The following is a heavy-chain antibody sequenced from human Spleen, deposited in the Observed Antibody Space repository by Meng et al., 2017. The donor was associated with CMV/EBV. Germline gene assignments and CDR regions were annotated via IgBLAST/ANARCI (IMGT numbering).Heavy chain of an antibody. V-gene: IGHV4-34*01. CDR1: GGSFSGYY. J-gene: IGHJ4*02. CDR2: INHSGST. CDR3: ARAESIKIYGAPRY. D-gene: IGHD4/OR15-4a*01. Sequence: CAVYGGSFSGYYWSWIRQPPGKGLEWIGEINHSGSTNYNPSLKSRVTISVDTSKNQFSLKLSSVTAADTAVYYCARAESIKIYGAPRYWGQGTLVTVSS.